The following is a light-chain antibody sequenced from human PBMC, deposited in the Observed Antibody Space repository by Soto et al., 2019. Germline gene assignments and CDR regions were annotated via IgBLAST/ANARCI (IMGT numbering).Light chain of an antibody. CDR1: QSVGSN. CDR2: DAS. V-gene: IGKV3-15*01. Sequence: EIVMTQSPGTLSVSPGERATLSCRASQSVGSNLAWYQQKGGQAPRLLIYDASTRATGIPARFSGSGSGTDFTLTISSLQSEDFAVYYCQQYNNWPLYTFGQGTNVDTK. CDR3: QQYNNWPLYT. J-gene: IGKJ2*01.